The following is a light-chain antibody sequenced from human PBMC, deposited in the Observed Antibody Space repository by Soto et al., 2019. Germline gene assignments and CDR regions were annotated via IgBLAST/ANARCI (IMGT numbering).Light chain of an antibody. CDR1: QGISSY. CDR2: TAS. J-gene: IGKJ2*01. CDR3: QQYTNTNNPSM. V-gene: IGKV1-9*01. Sequence: DIQLTQSPSFLSASVGDRVTITCRASQGISSYLDWYQQKPGKATKLLISTASTLQSGVPSRFSASGSGTEFTLTISSLQPADSATYYCQQYTNTNNPSMFGQGTKVDIK.